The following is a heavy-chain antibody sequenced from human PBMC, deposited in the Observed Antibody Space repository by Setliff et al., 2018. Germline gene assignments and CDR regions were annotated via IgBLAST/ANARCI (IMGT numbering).Heavy chain of an antibody. V-gene: IGHV3-21*04. CDR1: GFTFSSYS. CDR2: ISSSSSYI. J-gene: IGHJ4*02. Sequence: GGSLRLSCAASGFTFSSYSMNWVRQAPGKGLEWVSSISSSSSYIYYADSVKGRFTISRDNAKNSLYLQMNSLRVEDTAVYYCARDPTRKFDSWGQGTLVTVSS. CDR3: ARDPTRKFDS.